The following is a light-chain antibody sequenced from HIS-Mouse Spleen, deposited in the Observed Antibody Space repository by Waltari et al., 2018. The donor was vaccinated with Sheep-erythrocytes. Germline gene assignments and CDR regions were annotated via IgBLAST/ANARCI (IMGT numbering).Light chain of an antibody. V-gene: IGLV1-44*01. CDR3: AAWDDSLNGVV. J-gene: IGLJ2*01. CDR1: SSNSGRNT. Sequence: QSVLTQPPSASGTPGQRVTISCSASSSNSGRNTVNWYQQLPGTAPKLLIYSNNQRPSGVPDRFSGSKSGTSASLAISGLQSEDEADYYCAAWDDSLNGVVFGGGTKLTVL. CDR2: SNN.